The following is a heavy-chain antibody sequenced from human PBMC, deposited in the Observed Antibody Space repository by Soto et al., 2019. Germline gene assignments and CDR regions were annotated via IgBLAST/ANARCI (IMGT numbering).Heavy chain of an antibody. Sequence: ASVKVSCKAAGGTFSSYAISWVRQAPGQGLEWMGGIIPIFGTANYAQKFQGRVTITADKSTSTAYMELSSLRSEDTAVYYCARALRDGYNYQYFQHWGQGTLVTVSS. CDR2: IIPIFGTA. V-gene: IGHV1-69*06. CDR3: ARALRDGYNYQYFQH. D-gene: IGHD1-1*01. CDR1: GGTFSSYA. J-gene: IGHJ1*01.